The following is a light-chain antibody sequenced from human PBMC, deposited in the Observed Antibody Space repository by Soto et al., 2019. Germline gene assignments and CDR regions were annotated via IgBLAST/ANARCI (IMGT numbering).Light chain of an antibody. CDR1: SCDVGGYVY. Sequence: QSVLTQPASVSGSPGQSIAIACTSTSCDVGGYVYVSWYQQHPDKAPKLMIYEVTKRPSWVSNRFSGSKSGNTASLTISGLQPEDEADYYCRSHTSGSTRVFGSGTKVTVL. V-gene: IGLV2-14*01. CDR3: RSHTSGSTRV. CDR2: EVT. J-gene: IGLJ1*01.